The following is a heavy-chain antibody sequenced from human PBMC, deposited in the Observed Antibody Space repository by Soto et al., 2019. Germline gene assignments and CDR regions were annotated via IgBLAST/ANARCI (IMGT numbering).Heavy chain of an antibody. CDR1: GGSISSSSYY. J-gene: IGHJ4*02. Sequence: PSETLSLTCTVSGGSISSSSYYWVWIRQPPGKGLEWIGSIYYSGSTYYNPSLKSRVTISVDTSKNQFSLKLSSVTAADTAVYYCARHGPHDFWSGYYSDYWGQGTLVTVSS. CDR3: ARHGPHDFWSGYYSDY. V-gene: IGHV4-39*01. CDR2: IYYSGST. D-gene: IGHD3-3*01.